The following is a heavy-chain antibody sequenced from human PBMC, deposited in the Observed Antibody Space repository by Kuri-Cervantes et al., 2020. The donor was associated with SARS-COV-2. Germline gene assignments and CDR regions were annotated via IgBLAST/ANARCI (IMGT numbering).Heavy chain of an antibody. J-gene: IGHJ2*01. CDR1: GGSFSGYY. CDR2: INHSGST. D-gene: IGHD3-22*01. Sequence: GSLRLSCAVYGGSFSGYYWSWIRQPPGKGLEWIGEINHSGSTNYNPSLKRRVTISVDTSKNQFSLKLSSVTAADTAVYYCARVKYYDGSGYLYWYFDLWGRGTLVTVSS. V-gene: IGHV4-34*01. CDR3: ARVKYYDGSGYLYWYFDL.